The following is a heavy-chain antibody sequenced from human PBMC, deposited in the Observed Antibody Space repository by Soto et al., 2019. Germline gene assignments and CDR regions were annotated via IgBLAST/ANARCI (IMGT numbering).Heavy chain of an antibody. D-gene: IGHD3-3*01. CDR2: IYHSGSI. CDR1: GGSISSSNW. CDR3: VRGQRVSGVLRFLVWFPTHNQSRNQNYYYYGMDV. J-gene: IGHJ6*02. Sequence: SETLSLTCAVSGGSISSSNWWSWVRQPPGKGLEWIGEIYHSGSINYNPSLKSRVTTSVDKSQNQFSLKLRSVTAADTAEYYCVRGQRVSGVLRFLVWFPTHNQSRNQNYYYYGMDVWGQGTTVTVSS. V-gene: IGHV4-4*02.